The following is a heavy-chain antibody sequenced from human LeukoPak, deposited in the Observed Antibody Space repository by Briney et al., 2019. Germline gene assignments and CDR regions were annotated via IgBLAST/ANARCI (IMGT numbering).Heavy chain of an antibody. CDR3: GTDYSNFRTFDY. Sequence: SVKVSCKASGGTFSSYAISWVRQAPGQGLEWMGGIIPIFGTANYAQKFQGRVTITTDESTSTAYMELSSLRSEDTAVYYCGTDYSNFRTFDYWGQGTLVTVSS. CDR1: GGTFSSYA. D-gene: IGHD4-11*01. CDR2: IIPIFGTA. V-gene: IGHV1-69*05. J-gene: IGHJ4*02.